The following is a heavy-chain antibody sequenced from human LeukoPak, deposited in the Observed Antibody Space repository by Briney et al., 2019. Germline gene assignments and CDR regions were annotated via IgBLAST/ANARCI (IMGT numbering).Heavy chain of an antibody. CDR3: ARDLGGYGDYGTNFDY. CDR1: GFTFSSYT. J-gene: IGHJ4*02. CDR2: ISSSSSYI. D-gene: IGHD4-17*01. V-gene: IGHV3-21*01. Sequence: PGGSLRLSCAASGFTFSSYTMNWVRQAPGKGLDWVSAISSSSSYIYYADSVKGRFTISRDNAKKSLYLQMNSLRAEDTAVCYCARDLGGYGDYGTNFDYWGQGTLVTVSS.